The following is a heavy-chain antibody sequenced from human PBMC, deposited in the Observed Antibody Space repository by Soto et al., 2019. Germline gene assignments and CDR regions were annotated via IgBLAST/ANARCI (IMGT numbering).Heavy chain of an antibody. Sequence: QLQLQESGSGLVKPSQTLSLTCAVSGGSISSGGYSWSWTRQPPGQGLEWIGYIYHSGRTDYNPFLKRGVTITEDRSRDQVSLKLSSVTRADTAVYYCARVPDYWGQGTLVTVSS. CDR1: GGSISSGGYS. D-gene: IGHD2-2*01. V-gene: IGHV4-30-2*01. J-gene: IGHJ4*02. CDR2: IYHSGRT. CDR3: ARVPDY.